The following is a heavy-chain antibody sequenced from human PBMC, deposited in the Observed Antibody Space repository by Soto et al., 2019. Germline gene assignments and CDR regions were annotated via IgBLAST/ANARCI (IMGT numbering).Heavy chain of an antibody. V-gene: IGHV3-33*01. J-gene: IGHJ4*02. CDR1: GFTFSSYG. CDR2: IWYDGSNK. CDR3: ARESEKQQLVIYFDY. Sequence: GGSLRLSCAASGFTFSSYGMHWVRQAPGKGLEWVAVIWYDGSNKYYADSVKGRFTISRDNSKNTLYLQMNSLRAEDTAVYYCARESEKQQLVIYFDYWGQGTLVTVSS. D-gene: IGHD6-13*01.